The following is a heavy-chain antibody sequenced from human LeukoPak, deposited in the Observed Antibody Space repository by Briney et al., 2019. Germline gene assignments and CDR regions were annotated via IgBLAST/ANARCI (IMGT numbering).Heavy chain of an antibody. V-gene: IGHV3-30-3*01. J-gene: IGHJ6*03. D-gene: IGHD3-10*01. CDR1: GFTFSSYA. CDR2: ISYDGSNK. CDR3: ARDLWFGEFIMVGGDMDV. Sequence: GGSLRLSCAASGFTFSSYAMHWVRQAPGKGLEWVAVISYDGSNKYYADSVKGRFTISRDNSKNTLYLQMNSLRAEDTAVYYCARDLWFGEFIMVGGDMDVWGKGTTVTVSS.